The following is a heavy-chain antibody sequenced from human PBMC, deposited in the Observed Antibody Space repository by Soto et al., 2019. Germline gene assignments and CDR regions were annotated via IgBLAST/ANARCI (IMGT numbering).Heavy chain of an antibody. J-gene: IGHJ6*02. Sequence: PGGSLRLSCAASRFTFSDYYMSWIRQAPGEGLEWVSYISSSGSTIYYADSVKGRFTISRDNAKNSLYLQMNSLRAEDTAVYYCARDLKGTYYYYYGMDVWCQGPTGTVS. D-gene: IGHD3-10*01. CDR2: ISSSGSTI. CDR3: ARDLKGTYYYYYGMDV. CDR1: RFTFSDYY. V-gene: IGHV3-11*01.